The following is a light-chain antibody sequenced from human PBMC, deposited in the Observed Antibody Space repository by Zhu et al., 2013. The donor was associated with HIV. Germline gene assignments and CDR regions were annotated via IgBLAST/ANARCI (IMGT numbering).Light chain of an antibody. V-gene: IGKV1-39*01. CDR3: QQSYSTPYT. CDR2: VAS. Sequence: DIQMTQSPSSLSASVGDRVTITCRASQTISSYLNWYQQKPGKAPKVLIYVASSLQSGVPSRFSGTGSGTDFTLTISSLQPEDFATYYCQQSYSTPYTFGQGTKLEIK. CDR1: QTISSY. J-gene: IGKJ2*01.